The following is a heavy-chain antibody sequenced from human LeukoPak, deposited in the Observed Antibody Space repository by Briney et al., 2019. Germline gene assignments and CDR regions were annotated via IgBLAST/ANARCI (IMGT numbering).Heavy chain of an antibody. CDR1: GGSISSYY. Sequence: SETLSLTCTVSGGSISSYYWSWIRQPPGKGLEWIGYIYYSGSTNYNPSLKSRVTISVDTSKNQFSLKLSSVTAADMAVYYCGRDVRFGEFFEHWFDPWGPGPLVTVSS. V-gene: IGHV4-59*01. J-gene: IGHJ5*02. D-gene: IGHD3-10*01. CDR2: IYYSGST. CDR3: GRDVRFGEFFEHWFDP.